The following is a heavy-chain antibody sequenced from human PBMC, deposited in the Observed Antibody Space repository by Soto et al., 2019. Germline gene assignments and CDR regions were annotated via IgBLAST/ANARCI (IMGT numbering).Heavy chain of an antibody. CDR2: IWYDGSIK. V-gene: IGHV3-33*01. CDR3: ARIDCTGNNCRPYAYYEMDV. Sequence: GGSLRLSCAASGFTFNTYGMHWVRQAPGRGLEWVAVIWYDGSIKYYADSVKGRFTISRDNSQNTMYLQMNSLRAEDTAVYYCARIDCTGNNCRPYAYYEMDVGGQGTTVTVSS. J-gene: IGHJ6*02. D-gene: IGHD2-8*02. CDR1: GFTFNTYG.